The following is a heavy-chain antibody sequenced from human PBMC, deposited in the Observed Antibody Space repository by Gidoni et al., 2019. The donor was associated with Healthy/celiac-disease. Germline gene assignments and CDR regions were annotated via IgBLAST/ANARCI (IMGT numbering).Heavy chain of an antibody. D-gene: IGHD3-10*01. CDR1: GGTISSDA. J-gene: IGHJ5*02. Sequence: QVHLVPSGAEVKKPASSVTISCKASGGTISSDAISWVRQAPGQGLGWMGGIIPIFGTANYAQKFQGRVTITADESTSTAYMELSSLRSEDTAVYYCARENYVGVVRGRVFDPWGQGTLVTVSS. V-gene: IGHV1-69*01. CDR3: ARENYVGVVRGRVFDP. CDR2: IIPIFGTA.